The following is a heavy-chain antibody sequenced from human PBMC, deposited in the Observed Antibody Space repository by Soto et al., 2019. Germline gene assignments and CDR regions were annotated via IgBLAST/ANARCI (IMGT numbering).Heavy chain of an antibody. CDR2: ILVGGST. V-gene: IGHV3-23*01. CDR1: GFICSSYD. Sequence: LRLSCAASGFICSSYDMSWVRQAPGKGLEWVSTILVGGSTHYEDSVKGRFTISRDESKNTVYLQMHSLTAGDTAVYYCAKATATSGGAFDICGQGTMVTVSS. CDR3: AKATATSGGAFDI. D-gene: IGHD1-1*01. J-gene: IGHJ3*02.